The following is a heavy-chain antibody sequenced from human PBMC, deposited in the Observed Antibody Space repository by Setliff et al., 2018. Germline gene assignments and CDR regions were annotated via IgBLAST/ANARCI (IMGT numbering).Heavy chain of an antibody. Sequence: SETLSLTCTVSGGSISSSSYYWGWIRQPPGKGLEWIGSNYYSGSTYYNPSLKSRVTISVDTSKNQFSLKLSSVTAADTALYYCTVYNTGSSKDHYWGQGTPVTVSS. CDR1: GGSISSSSYY. J-gene: IGHJ4*02. D-gene: IGHD2-8*02. CDR2: NYYSGST. CDR3: TVYNTGSSKDHY. V-gene: IGHV4-39*01.